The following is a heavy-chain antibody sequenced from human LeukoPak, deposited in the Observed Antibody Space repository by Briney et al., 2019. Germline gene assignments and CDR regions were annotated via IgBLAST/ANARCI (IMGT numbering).Heavy chain of an antibody. D-gene: IGHD3-10*01. CDR2: INHSGST. J-gene: IGHJ6*02. Sequence: SETLSLTCAVYGGSFSGYCWSWIRQPPGKGLEWIGEINHSGSTNYNPSLKSRVTISVDTSKNQFSLKLSSVTAADTAVYYCARENYYGSGSYYPYYYYGMDVWGQGATVTVSS. V-gene: IGHV4-34*01. CDR3: ARENYYGSGSYYPYYYYGMDV. CDR1: GGSFSGYC.